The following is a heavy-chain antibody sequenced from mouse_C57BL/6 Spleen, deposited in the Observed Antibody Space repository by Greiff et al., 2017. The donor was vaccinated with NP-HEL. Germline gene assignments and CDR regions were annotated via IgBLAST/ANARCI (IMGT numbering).Heavy chain of an antibody. CDR1: GYAFTNYL. D-gene: IGHD1-1*02. Sequence: QVHVKQSGAELVRPGTSVTVSCKASGYAFTNYLIEWVQQRPGQGLEWIGVINPGSGGTNYNEKFKGKATLTADKSSSTAYMQLSSLTSEDSAVYFCARSPYGHGYFDVWGTGTTVTVSS. V-gene: IGHV1-54*01. CDR2: INPGSGGT. J-gene: IGHJ1*03. CDR3: ARSPYGHGYFDV.